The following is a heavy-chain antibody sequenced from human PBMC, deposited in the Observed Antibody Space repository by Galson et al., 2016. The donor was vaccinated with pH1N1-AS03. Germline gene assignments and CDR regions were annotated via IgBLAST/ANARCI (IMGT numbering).Heavy chain of an antibody. CDR1: GFTFADYT. CDR2: IRSRTHGGTT. J-gene: IGHJ4*02. D-gene: IGHD3-22*01. CDR3: TRATYYYDRGGYLVS. Sequence: SLRLSCATSGFTFADYTLSWVRQAPGKGLEWVGFIRSRTHGGTTMYAASVKGRFTISRDDSKSIAFLQVRSLQTEDSAQYFCTRATYYYDRGGYLVSWGQGTLVTVSS. V-gene: IGHV3-49*04.